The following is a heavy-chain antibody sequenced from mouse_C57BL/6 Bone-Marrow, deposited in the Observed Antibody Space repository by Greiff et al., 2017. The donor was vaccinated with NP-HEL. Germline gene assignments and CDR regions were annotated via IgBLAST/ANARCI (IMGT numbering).Heavy chain of an antibody. CDR3: AVYYYGKGYFDY. D-gene: IGHD1-1*01. Sequence: QVQLQQPGAELVRPGSSVKLSCKASGYTFTSYWMDWVKQRPGQGLEWIGNIYPSDSETHYNQKFKDKATLTVDKSSSTAYMQLSSLTSEDSAVYYCAVYYYGKGYFDYWGQGTTLTVSS. V-gene: IGHV1-61*01. CDR2: IYPSDSET. J-gene: IGHJ2*01. CDR1: GYTFTSYW.